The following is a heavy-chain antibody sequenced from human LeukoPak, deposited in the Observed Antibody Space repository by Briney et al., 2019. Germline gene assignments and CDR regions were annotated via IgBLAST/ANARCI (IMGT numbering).Heavy chain of an antibody. V-gene: IGHV4-59*01. CDR1: GGSISSYY. CDR3: ARDLGGWNNAFDI. CDR2: IYYSGST. Sequence: PSETLSFTCTVSGGSISSYYWSWIRQPPGKGLEWIGYIYYSGSTNYNPSLKSRVTISVDTSKNQFSLKLSSVTAADTAVYYCARDLGGWNNAFDIWGQGTMVTVSS. J-gene: IGHJ3*02. D-gene: IGHD1/OR15-1a*01.